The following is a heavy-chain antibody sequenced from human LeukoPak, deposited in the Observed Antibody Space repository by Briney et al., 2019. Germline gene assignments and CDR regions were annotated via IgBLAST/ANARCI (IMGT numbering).Heavy chain of an antibody. CDR2: FKTNSGQV. CDR1: GLTFRNYA. D-gene: IGHD4-11*01. CDR3: ARSVPDYTRFDY. V-gene: IGHV3-23*01. Sequence: GGSLRLSCAASGLTFRNYAMNWVRQAPGKGLEWVSTFKTNSGQVYYAESVRGRFTISRDNSKNTVYLQMSSLRAEDTALYYCARSVPDYTRFDYWGQGALVTVSP. J-gene: IGHJ4*02.